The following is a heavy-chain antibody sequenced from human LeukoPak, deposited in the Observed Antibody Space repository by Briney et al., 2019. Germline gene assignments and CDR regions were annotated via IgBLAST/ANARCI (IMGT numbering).Heavy chain of an antibody. J-gene: IGHJ4*02. CDR2: IYSGGST. D-gene: IGHD1/OR15-1a*01. CDR3: ARDPSGSSTTSFDY. V-gene: IGHV3-66*01. CDR1: GFTVSSNY. Sequence: PGGSLRLSCAASGFTVSSNYMSWVRQAPGKGLEWVSVIYSGGSTYYADSVKGRFTISRDNSKNTLYLQMNSLRAEDTAVYYCARDPSGSSTTSFDYWGQGTLVTVSS.